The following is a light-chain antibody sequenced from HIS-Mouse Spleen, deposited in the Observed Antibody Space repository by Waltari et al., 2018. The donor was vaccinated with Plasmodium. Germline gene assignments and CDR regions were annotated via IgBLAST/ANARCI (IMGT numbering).Light chain of an antibody. Sequence: EIVLTQSPGTLSLSPGERATLSCRASQSVSSSYLAWYQQKPGQAPRPLIYGASSRATGIPDRVSGSGSGTDFTLTISRLEPEDFAVYYCQQYGSSGTFGQGTKVEIK. J-gene: IGKJ1*01. CDR2: GAS. CDR3: QQYGSSGT. CDR1: QSVSSSY. V-gene: IGKV3-20*01.